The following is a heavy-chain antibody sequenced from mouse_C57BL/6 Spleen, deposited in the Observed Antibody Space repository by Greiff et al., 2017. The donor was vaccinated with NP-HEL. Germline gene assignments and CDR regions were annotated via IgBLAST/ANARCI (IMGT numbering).Heavy chain of an antibody. CDR2: IYPGGGYT. J-gene: IGHJ4*01. Sequence: VQLKQSGAELVRPGTSVKMSCKASGYTFTNYWIGWAKQRPGHGLEWIGDIYPGGGYTNYNEKFKGKATLTADKSSSTAYMQFSSLTSEDSAIYYCARSPDGDYAMDYWGQGTSVTVSS. CDR3: ARSPDGDYAMDY. V-gene: IGHV1-63*01. CDR1: GYTFTNYW. D-gene: IGHD2-3*01.